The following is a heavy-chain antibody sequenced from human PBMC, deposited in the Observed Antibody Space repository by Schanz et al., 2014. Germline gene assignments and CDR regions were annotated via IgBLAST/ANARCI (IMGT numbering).Heavy chain of an antibody. J-gene: IGHJ4*02. V-gene: IGHV1-69*02. CDR2: IIPILGIA. CDR1: GGPFNSFP. CDR3: ARGYGDSPTDF. D-gene: IGHD4-17*01. Sequence: QVQLVQSGAEVKKPGPSMKVSCKPSGGPFNSFPLTWLQQAPGQGLEWMGRIIPILGIANYAQKFQGRVTITADRSTSTAYMELSSLRSEDTAVYYCARGYGDSPTDFWGQGTLVTVSS.